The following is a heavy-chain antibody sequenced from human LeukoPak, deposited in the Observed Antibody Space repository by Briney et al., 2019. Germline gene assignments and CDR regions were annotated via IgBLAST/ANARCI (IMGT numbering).Heavy chain of an antibody. CDR1: EFTFSSYW. J-gene: IGHJ3*02. CDR2: IKQDGSEK. CDR3: ASGLYYDFWSGYYPVAFDI. Sequence: PGGSLRLSCAASEFTFSSYWMSCVRQAPGKGLEWVANIKQDGSEKYYVDSVKGRFTISRDNAKNSLYQQMNSLRAKDTAVYYCASGLYYDFWSGYYPVAFDIWGQGTMVTVSS. V-gene: IGHV3-7*03. D-gene: IGHD3-3*01.